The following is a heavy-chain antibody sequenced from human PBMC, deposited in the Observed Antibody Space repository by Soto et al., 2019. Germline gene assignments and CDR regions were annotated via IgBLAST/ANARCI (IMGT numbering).Heavy chain of an antibody. J-gene: IGHJ6*03. CDR3: ARVLNYYFYYMDV. CDR2: IYSGGST. V-gene: IGHV3-66*01. Sequence: EVQLVESGGGLVQPGGSLRLSCAASGFTVSSNYMSWVRQAPGKGLEWVSVIYSGGSTYYADSVKGRFTISRDNSKNTLYLQMNSLRAEDKAVYYCARVLNYYFYYMDVWGKGTTVTVSS. CDR1: GFTVSSNY.